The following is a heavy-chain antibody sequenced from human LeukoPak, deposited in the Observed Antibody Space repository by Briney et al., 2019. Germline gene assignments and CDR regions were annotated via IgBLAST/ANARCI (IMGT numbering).Heavy chain of an antibody. D-gene: IGHD2-15*01. V-gene: IGHV1-69*05. J-gene: IGHJ4*02. CDR3: ARGGYSDY. CDR2: ITPIFGTT. CDR1: GGTFSCFA. Sequence: SVKVSCRTSGGTFSCFAINWVRQAPRQGLEWMGGITPIFGTTNSAQRFRGRVTLTTDTSTSTAYMELTNLRSDDTAVYYCARGGYSDYWGQGTLVTVSS.